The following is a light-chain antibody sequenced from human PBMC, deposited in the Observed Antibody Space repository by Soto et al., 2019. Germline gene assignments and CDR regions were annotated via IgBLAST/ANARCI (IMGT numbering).Light chain of an antibody. V-gene: IGKV3-15*01. CDR2: GTS. CDR1: QSVSTN. CDR3: QQHDTWPRT. Sequence: EIVMTKSPVTLSVSHGERATLSCRASQSVSTNLAWYQHKPGQAPRLPIHGTSTRATGIQARFSGSGSRTEFTLTIRSLQSEDFGIYYCQQHDTWPRTVGQGTKVDIK. J-gene: IGKJ1*01.